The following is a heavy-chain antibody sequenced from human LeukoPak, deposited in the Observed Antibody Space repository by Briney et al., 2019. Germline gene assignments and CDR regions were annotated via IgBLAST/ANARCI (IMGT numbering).Heavy chain of an antibody. V-gene: IGHV3-15*01. J-gene: IGHJ4*02. CDR1: GFTFTNAW. D-gene: IGHD3-3*02. Sequence: GGSLRLSCAASGFTFTNAWMNWVRQAPGMGLEWVARIKSKGNGGTTDYAAPVKGRFSISRDDSENRLFLQMDSLRTEDTAVYYCPADYPGIRTDGDFDYWGQGVLVTVSS. CDR2: IKSKGNGGTT. CDR3: PADYPGIRTDGDFDY.